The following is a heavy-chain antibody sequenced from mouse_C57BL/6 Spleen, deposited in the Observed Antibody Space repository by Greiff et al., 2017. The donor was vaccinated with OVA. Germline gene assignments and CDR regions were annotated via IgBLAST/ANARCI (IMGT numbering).Heavy chain of an antibody. CDR3: ARGEGATARAMDY. CDR1: GYTFTSYW. D-gene: IGHD1-2*01. V-gene: IGHV1-53*01. Sequence: VQLQQPGTELVKPGASVKLSCKASGYTFTSYWMHWVKQRPGQGLEWIGNINPSNGGTNYNEKFKSKATLTVDKSSSTAYMQLSSLTSEDSAVYYCARGEGATARAMDYWGQGTSVTVSS. J-gene: IGHJ4*01. CDR2: INPSNGGT.